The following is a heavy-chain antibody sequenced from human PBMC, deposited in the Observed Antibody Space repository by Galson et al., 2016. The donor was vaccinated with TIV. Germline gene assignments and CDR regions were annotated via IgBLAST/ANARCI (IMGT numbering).Heavy chain of an antibody. D-gene: IGHD1-1*01. CDR1: GFSFHHYT. J-gene: IGHJ6*03. V-gene: IGHV3-43*01. CDR3: AKDYMWKEDYYYMDV. Sequence: SLGLSCATSGFSFHHYTMHWVRQAPGKGLEWVSLISWDGPNTHYADSVKGRFTISRDNSRSSLYLQMNNLRAEDTALYYCAKDYMWKEDYYYMDVWGKGTAVTVSS. CDR2: ISWDGPNT.